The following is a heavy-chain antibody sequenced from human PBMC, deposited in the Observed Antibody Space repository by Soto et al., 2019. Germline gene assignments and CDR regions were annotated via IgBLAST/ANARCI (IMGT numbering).Heavy chain of an antibody. Sequence: LSLTCAVYGGSFSGYYWSWIRQPPGKGLEWIGEINHSGSTNYNPSLKSRVTISVDTSKNQFSLKLSSVTAADTAVYYCARLLYSNSPFYYYYYGMDVWGQGTTVTVSS. CDR3: ARLLYSNSPFYYYYYGMDV. J-gene: IGHJ6*02. V-gene: IGHV4-34*01. CDR1: GGSFSGYY. D-gene: IGHD4-4*01. CDR2: INHSGST.